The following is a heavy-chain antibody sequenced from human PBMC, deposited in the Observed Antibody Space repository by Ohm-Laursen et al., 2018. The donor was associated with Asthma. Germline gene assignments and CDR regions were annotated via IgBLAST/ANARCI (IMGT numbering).Heavy chain of an antibody. CDR3: ARGVVSRTTPNWFDP. CDR2: IHDSGNT. J-gene: IGHJ5*02. V-gene: IGHV4-59*01. CDR1: GGSINNFY. D-gene: IGHD2/OR15-2a*01. Sequence: SETLSLTCNVSGGSINNFYWHWIRQPPGKGLEWIGYIHDSGNTQYNPSLKSRVTISLDTSKGQFSLSLNSASAADTAVYYCARGVVSRTTPNWFDPWGQGTLVTVSS.